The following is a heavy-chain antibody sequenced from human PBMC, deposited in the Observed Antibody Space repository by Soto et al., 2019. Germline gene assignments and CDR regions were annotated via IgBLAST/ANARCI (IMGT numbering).Heavy chain of an antibody. CDR2: LYSGGST. J-gene: IGHJ6*03. D-gene: IGHD3-10*01. CDR1: GFNVSANY. V-gene: IGHV3-66*01. Sequence: EVQLVESGGGLVQPGGSLRVSCAASGFNVSANYVSWVRQTPGTGLEWVSILYSGGSTHYADSVKGRFLISRDNSKNTVHFQMTELPTGDPGLYSCRKAKGFGDNMDAGGTGTRSSSP. CDR3: RKAKGFGDNMDA.